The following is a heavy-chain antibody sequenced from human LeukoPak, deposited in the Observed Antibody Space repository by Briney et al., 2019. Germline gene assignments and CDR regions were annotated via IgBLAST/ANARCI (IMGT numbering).Heavy chain of an antibody. D-gene: IGHD5-18*01. CDR2: INHSGST. V-gene: IGHV4-34*01. J-gene: IGHJ4*02. Sequence: SETLSLTCTVSGGSISSYYWSWIRQPPGKGLEWIGEINHSGSTNYNPSPKSRVTISVDTSKNQFSLKLSSVTAADTAVYYCARQALRYGYGSLSGKFTLDYWGQGTLVTVSS. CDR3: ARQALRYGYGSLSGKFTLDY. CDR1: GGSISSYY.